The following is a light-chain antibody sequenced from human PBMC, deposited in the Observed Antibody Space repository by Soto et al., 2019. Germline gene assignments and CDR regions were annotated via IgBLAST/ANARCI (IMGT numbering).Light chain of an antibody. J-gene: IGKJ1*01. CDR2: AAS. CDR3: QQYKSWPPT. CDR1: QGISIY. Sequence: DIQMTQSPSSLSASVGDRVTISCRASQGISIYLAWFQQKPGEAPKSLIYAASSLQSGVPSKFSGSGSGTNFTLTISSLQPEDFATYYCQQYKSWPPTFGQGTKVDIK. V-gene: IGKV1-16*02.